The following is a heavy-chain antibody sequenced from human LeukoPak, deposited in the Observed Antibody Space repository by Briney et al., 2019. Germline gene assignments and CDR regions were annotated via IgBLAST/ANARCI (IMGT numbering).Heavy chain of an antibody. Sequence: GGSLRLSCAASGFTFSSYSMNWVRQAPGKGLEWVAVRSLDGSNKYYAASVKGRFTISRDNSKNMLYLQMNRLGAEDTAVYYCAKDRSDNSSWYCMDVWGQGTTVTVSS. CDR1: GFTFSSYS. CDR2: RSLDGSNK. V-gene: IGHV3-30*18. CDR3: AKDRSDNSSWYCMDV. D-gene: IGHD6-19*01. J-gene: IGHJ6*02.